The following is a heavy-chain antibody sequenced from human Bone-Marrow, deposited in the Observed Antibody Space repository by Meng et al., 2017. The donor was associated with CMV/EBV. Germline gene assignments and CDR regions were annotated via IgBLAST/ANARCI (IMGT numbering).Heavy chain of an antibody. Sequence: SETLSLTCSVSGDSISSSGCYWGWIRQPPGKGLEWIGNVYYTGGAYYSPSRQSHVTISVDTSKNQFSLTLTSVTASDTAIYYCARDPQRGSSHFWDAFDIWGQGTRVTVSS. CDR3: ARDPQRGSSHFWDAFDI. CDR1: GDSISSSGCY. J-gene: IGHJ3*02. CDR2: VYYTGGA. D-gene: IGHD1-26*01. V-gene: IGHV4-39*07.